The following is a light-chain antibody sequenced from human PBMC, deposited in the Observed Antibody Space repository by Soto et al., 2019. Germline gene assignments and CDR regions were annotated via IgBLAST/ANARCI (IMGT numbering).Light chain of an antibody. V-gene: IGLV2-14*01. CDR3: GAWDESLNGYV. CDR2: AVS. CDR1: SSDVGLYDY. J-gene: IGLJ1*01. Sequence: QSVLTQPASVSGSPGQSITISCTGTSSDVGLYDYVSWYQQHPGKAPQLMIYAVSNRPSGVSNRFSASKSGNTASLFISGLQAEDEADYYCGAWDESLNGYVFGTGTKVTVL.